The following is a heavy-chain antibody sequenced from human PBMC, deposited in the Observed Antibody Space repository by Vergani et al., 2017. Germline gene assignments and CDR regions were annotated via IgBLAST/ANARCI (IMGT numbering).Heavy chain of an antibody. D-gene: IGHD6-13*01. CDR2: INHSGST. J-gene: IGHJ5*02. CDR1: GGSFSGYY. CDR3: ARIAAAGGTNWFDP. Sequence: QVPLQQWGAGLLKPSETLSLTCAVYGGSFSGYYWSWIRQPPGKGLEWIGEINHSGSTNYNPSLKSRVTISVDTSKNQFSLKLSSVTAADTAVYYCARIAAAGGTNWFDPWGQGTLVTVSS. V-gene: IGHV4-34*01.